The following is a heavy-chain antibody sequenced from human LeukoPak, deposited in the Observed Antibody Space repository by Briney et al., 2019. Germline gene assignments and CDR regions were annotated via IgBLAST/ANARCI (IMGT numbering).Heavy chain of an antibody. Sequence: GESLKISCKGSGYSFTSYWIGWVRQMPGKGLEWMGIIYPGDSDTRYSPSFQGQVTISADKSISTAYLQWSSLKASDTATYYCARPEPAEGGAFDIWGQGTMVTVSS. V-gene: IGHV5-51*01. CDR3: ARPEPAEGGAFDI. D-gene: IGHD3-16*01. CDR1: GYSFTSYW. J-gene: IGHJ3*02. CDR2: IYPGDSDT.